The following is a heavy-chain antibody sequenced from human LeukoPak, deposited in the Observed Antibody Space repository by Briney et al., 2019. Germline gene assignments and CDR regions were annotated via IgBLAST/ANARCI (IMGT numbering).Heavy chain of an antibody. D-gene: IGHD4-17*01. Sequence: GGSLRLSCAASGFTFSSYAMSWVRQAPGKGLEWVSAISGSGGSTYYADSVKGRFTISRDNSKNTVYLQMNSLRAEDTALYYCAKEIYGDATGGRFQHWGQGTLVTVSS. J-gene: IGHJ1*01. CDR2: ISGSGGST. CDR1: GFTFSSYA. CDR3: AKEIYGDATGGRFQH. V-gene: IGHV3-23*01.